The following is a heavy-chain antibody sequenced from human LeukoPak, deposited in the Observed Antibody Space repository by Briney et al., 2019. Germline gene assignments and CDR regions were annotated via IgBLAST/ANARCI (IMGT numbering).Heavy chain of an antibody. D-gene: IGHD2-8*01. CDR1: GFTFDGCA. Sequence: PGRSLRLSCAASGFTFDGCAMHWVRQAPGKGLEWVSGISWNSGSIVYADSVKGRLTISRDNAKNSLYLQMNSLRAEDTALYYCAKEGSVCTNGICRYFDDWGQGTLVTVSS. CDR2: ISWNSGSI. CDR3: AKEGSVCTNGICRYFDD. J-gene: IGHJ4*02. V-gene: IGHV3-9*01.